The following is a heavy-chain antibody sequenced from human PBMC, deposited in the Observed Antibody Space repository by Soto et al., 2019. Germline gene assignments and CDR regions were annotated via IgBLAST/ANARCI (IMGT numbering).Heavy chain of an antibody. D-gene: IGHD4-17*01. CDR3: ATHDDYGDYGYCMDV. Sequence: EASVKVSCKVSGYTLTELSMYWVRQSPGKGLEWMGGFDPEDGETIYAQKFQGRVTMTEDTSTDTAYMELSSLRSEDTAVYYCATHDDYGDYGYCMDVWGKGTTVTVSS. CDR1: GYTLTELS. CDR2: FDPEDGET. J-gene: IGHJ6*03. V-gene: IGHV1-24*01.